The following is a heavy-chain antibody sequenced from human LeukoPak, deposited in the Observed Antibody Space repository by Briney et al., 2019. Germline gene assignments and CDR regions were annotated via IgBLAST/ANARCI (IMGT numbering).Heavy chain of an antibody. D-gene: IGHD3-22*01. CDR2: IGGSGDST. V-gene: IGHV3-23*01. J-gene: IGHJ4*02. CDR1: GFTFSSYA. CDR3: AKGYFDSSGYYYAYLGIYDY. Sequence: GGSLRLSCAASGFTFSSYAMSWVRQAPGKGLEWVSVIGGSGDSTYYADSVKGRFTISRDNSKNTLYLQMNSLRAEDTAIYYCAKGYFDSSGYYYAYLGIYDYWGQGTLATVSS.